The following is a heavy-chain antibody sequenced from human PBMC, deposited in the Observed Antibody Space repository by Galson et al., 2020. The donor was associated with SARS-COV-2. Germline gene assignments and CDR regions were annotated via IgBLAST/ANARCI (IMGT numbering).Heavy chain of an antibody. Sequence: GGSLRLSCAASGFTFSSYEMNWVRQAPGKGLEWVSYISSSGSTIYYADSVKGRFTISRDNAKNSLYLQMNSLRAEDTAVYYCARDGGYCSSTSCYDYNTIFGVVYHPTKNRAFDIWGQGTMVTVSS. D-gene: IGHD2-2*01. CDR2: ISSSGSTI. J-gene: IGHJ3*02. V-gene: IGHV3-48*03. CDR1: GFTFSSYE. CDR3: ARDGGYCSSTSCYDYNTIFGVVYHPTKNRAFDI.